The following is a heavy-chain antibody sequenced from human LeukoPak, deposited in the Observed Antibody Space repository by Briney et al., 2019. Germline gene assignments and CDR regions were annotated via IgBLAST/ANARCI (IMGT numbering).Heavy chain of an antibody. CDR3: TRDHEGGFGFAP. CDR2: IGTAGDT. CDR1: GFTFSNFD. V-gene: IGHV3-13*01. D-gene: IGHD3-10*01. J-gene: IGHJ5*02. Sequence: TGGSLRLSCAASGFTFSNFDLHWVRHGKGRGLEWVSAIGTAGDTYYRDSVKGRFTISRENARNSLYLQMNNLRAEDTAVYYCTRDHEGGFGFAPWGRGTLVTVSS.